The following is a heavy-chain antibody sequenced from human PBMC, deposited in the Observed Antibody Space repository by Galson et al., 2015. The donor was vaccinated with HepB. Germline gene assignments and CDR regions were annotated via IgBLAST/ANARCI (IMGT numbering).Heavy chain of an antibody. J-gene: IGHJ4*02. CDR2: IYPGDSDT. V-gene: IGHV5-51*01. D-gene: IGHD5-18*01. CDR1: GYSFTSYW. CDR3: ARGGYSYGPTTYFDY. Sequence: QSGAEVKKPGESLKISCKGSGYSFTSYWIGWVRQMPGKGLEWMGIIYPGDSDTRYSPSFQGQVTISADKSISTAYLQWSSLKASDTAMDYCARGGYSYGPTTYFDYWGQGTLVTVSS.